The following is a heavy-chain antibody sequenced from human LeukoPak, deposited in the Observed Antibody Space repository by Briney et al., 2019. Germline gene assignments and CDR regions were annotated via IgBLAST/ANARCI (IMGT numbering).Heavy chain of an antibody. D-gene: IGHD3-3*01. CDR2: IYHSGST. Sequence: SETLSLTCAVSGYSISSGYYWGWIRQPPGKGLEWIGSIYHSGSTYYNPSLKSRVTISLDASKNQSSVKLSSVTAADTAVYYCARQSTYDFWSGYYRGDPNWFDPWGQGTLVTVSS. J-gene: IGHJ5*02. CDR1: GYSISSGYY. V-gene: IGHV4-38-2*01. CDR3: ARQSTYDFWSGYYRGDPNWFDP.